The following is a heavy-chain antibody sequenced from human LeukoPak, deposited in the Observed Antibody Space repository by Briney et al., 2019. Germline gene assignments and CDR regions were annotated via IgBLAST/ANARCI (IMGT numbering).Heavy chain of an antibody. CDR3: ARAPFHILTGYYYFDY. J-gene: IGHJ4*02. D-gene: IGHD3-9*01. CDR2: IYSGGST. V-gene: IGHV3-66*01. Sequence: GGSLRLSCAASGFTVSSNYMSWVRQAPGKGLEWVSVIYSGGSTYYADSVKGRFTISRDNSKNTLYLQMNSLRAEDTAVYYCARAPFHILTGYYYFDYWGQGTLVTVSS. CDR1: GFTVSSNY.